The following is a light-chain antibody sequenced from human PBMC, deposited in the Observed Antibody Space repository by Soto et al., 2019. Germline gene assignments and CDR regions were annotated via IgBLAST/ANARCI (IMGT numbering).Light chain of an antibody. V-gene: IGKV3-20*01. CDR3: QQYSKWPPRYS. CDR2: GAS. Sequence: VMIQSPGSLAVSLGESSTLSCRASRSVSNNYLAWYQQKPGQAPRLLIYGASNRATGIPDRFSGSGSGTDFTLTIRRLRPEDFAMYFCQQYSKWPPRYSCGKG. CDR1: RSVSNNY. J-gene: IGKJ2*03.